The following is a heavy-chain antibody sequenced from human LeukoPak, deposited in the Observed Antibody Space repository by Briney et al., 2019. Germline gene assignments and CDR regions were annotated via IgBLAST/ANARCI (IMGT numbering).Heavy chain of an antibody. V-gene: IGHV3-9*01. D-gene: IGHD6-19*01. CDR3: AKDRGAVAGREWDAFDI. CDR2: ISWNSGSI. CDR1: GFTFDDYA. Sequence: GGSLRLSCAASGFTFDDYAMHWVRQAPGKGLEWVSGISWNSGSIGYADSVKGRFTISRDNAKNSLYLQMNSLRAEDTALYYCAKDRGAVAGREWDAFDIWGQGTMVTVSS. J-gene: IGHJ3*02.